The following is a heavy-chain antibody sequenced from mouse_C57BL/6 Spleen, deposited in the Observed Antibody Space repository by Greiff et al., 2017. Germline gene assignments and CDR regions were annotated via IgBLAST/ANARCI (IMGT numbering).Heavy chain of an antibody. CDR1: GYTFTSYW. CDR3: ARSPPSYGNFTMDY. D-gene: IGHD2-10*01. Sequence: QVQLKQPGAELVMPGASVKLSCKASGYTFTSYWMHWVKQRPGQGLEWIGEIDPSDSYTNYNQKFKGKSTLTVDKSSSTAYMQLSSLTSEDSAVYYCARSPPSYGNFTMDYWGQGTSVTVSS. CDR2: IDPSDSYT. V-gene: IGHV1-69*01. J-gene: IGHJ4*01.